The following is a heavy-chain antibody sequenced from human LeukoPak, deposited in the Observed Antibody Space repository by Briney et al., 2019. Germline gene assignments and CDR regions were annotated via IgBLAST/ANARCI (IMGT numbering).Heavy chain of an antibody. Sequence: GASVKVSCKASGYIFTSYGISWVRQAPGQGLEWMGWISTYDGNTNYAQIFQGRVTVTTDTSASTVYMELRSLRSDDTAVYYCARDGVVTPYYFDYWSEGTLVTVSS. J-gene: IGHJ4*02. CDR3: ARDGVVTPYYFDY. D-gene: IGHD3-3*01. CDR2: ISTYDGNT. V-gene: IGHV1-18*01. CDR1: GYIFTSYG.